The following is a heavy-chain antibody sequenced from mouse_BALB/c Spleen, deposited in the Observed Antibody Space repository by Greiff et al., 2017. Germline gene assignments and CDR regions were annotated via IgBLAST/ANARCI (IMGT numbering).Heavy chain of an antibody. J-gene: IGHJ1*01. V-gene: IGHV14-3*02. Sequence: EVQLQQSGAELVKPGASVKLSCTASGFNIKDTYMHWVKQRPEQGLEWIGRIDPANGNTKYDPKFQGKATITADTSSNTAYLQLSSLTSEDTAVYYCARRELRPGYFDVWGAGTTVTVSS. D-gene: IGHD1-2*01. CDR2: IDPANGNT. CDR3: ARRELRPGYFDV. CDR1: GFNIKDTY.